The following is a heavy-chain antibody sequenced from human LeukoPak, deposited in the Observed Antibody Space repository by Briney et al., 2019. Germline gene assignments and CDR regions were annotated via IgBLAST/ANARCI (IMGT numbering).Heavy chain of an antibody. CDR1: GGSISSGSYY. Sequence: SQTLSLTCTVSGGSISSGSYYWSWIRQPAGKGLEWIGRIYTSGSTNYNPSLKSRVTISVDTSKNQFSLKLSSVTAADTAVYYCAGSIAAAGTGSYWGQGTLVTVSS. CDR2: IYTSGST. V-gene: IGHV4-61*02. CDR3: AGSIAAAGTGSY. J-gene: IGHJ4*02. D-gene: IGHD6-13*01.